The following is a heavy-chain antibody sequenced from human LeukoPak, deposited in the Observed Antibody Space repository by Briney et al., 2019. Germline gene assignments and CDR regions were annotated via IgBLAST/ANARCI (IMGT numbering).Heavy chain of an antibody. V-gene: IGHV1-46*01. J-gene: IGHJ3*02. CDR2: INPSGGST. Sequence: GASVKVSCKASGCTFTSYYMHWVRQAPGQGLEWMGIINPSGGSTSYAQKFQGRVTMTRDMSTSTVYMELSSLRSEDTAVYYCARDRHYSGSPPEAFDIWGQGTMVTVSS. D-gene: IGHD1-26*01. CDR1: GCTFTSYY. CDR3: ARDRHYSGSPPEAFDI.